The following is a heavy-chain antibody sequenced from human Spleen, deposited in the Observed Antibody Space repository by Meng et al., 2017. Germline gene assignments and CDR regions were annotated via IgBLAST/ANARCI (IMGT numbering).Heavy chain of an antibody. V-gene: IGHV1-18*01. CDR2: ISAYNGNT. D-gene: IGHD2-15*01. CDR1: GYTFTSYG. J-gene: IGHJ5*02. Sequence: ASVKVSCKASGYTFTSYGISWVRQAPGQGLEWMGWISAYNGNTNSAQKVQGRVTMTEDTSTDTAYMELSSLRSEDTAVYYCATFSYWRRVVVAAFSQTPFDPWGQGTLVTVSS. CDR3: ATFSYWRRVVVAAFSQTPFDP.